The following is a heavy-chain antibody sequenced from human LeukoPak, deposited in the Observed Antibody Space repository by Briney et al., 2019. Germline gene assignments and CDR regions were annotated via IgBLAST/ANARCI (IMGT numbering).Heavy chain of an antibody. J-gene: IGHJ4*02. V-gene: IGHV4-34*01. CDR3: ARDVCTGSTCNSGAIFDY. Sequence: SETLSLTCGVYGGSFSGYYYSWIRQPPGKGLEWIGEINHSGYTNYNPSLKSRVTISVDTSKNHFSLRLSSVTAADTAVYYCARDVCTGSTCNSGAIFDYWGQGTLVTVSS. D-gene: IGHD2-15*01. CDR2: INHSGYT. CDR1: GGSFSGYY.